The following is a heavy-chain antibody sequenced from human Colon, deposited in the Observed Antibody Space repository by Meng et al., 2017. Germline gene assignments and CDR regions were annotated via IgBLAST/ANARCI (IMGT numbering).Heavy chain of an antibody. CDR2: ITSDGSFT. CDR1: GFTWSNCA. Sequence: GGSLRLSCAASGFTWSNCAMSWVRQAPGQGLEWVSTITSDGSFTNYAGSVKGRFTISRDISKNSLYLQMHSLRAEDTAVYYWAKKTAGSGYQPFDSWGQGTLVTVSS. J-gene: IGHJ4*02. CDR3: AKKTAGSGYQPFDS. D-gene: IGHD3-22*01. V-gene: IGHV3-23*01.